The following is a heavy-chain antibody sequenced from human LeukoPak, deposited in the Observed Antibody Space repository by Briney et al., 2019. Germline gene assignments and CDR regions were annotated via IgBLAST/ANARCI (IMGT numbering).Heavy chain of an antibody. J-gene: IGHJ4*02. CDR2: IIPIFGTA. D-gene: IGHD6-13*01. V-gene: IGHV1-69*05. Sequence: AASVKVSCKASGGTFSSYAISWVRQAPGQGLEWMGGIIPIFGTANYAQKFQGRVTITTDESTSTAYMELSSLRSEDTAVYYCAREIRDGSSIYRYFDYWGQGTLVTVSS. CDR1: GGTFSSYA. CDR3: AREIRDGSSIYRYFDY.